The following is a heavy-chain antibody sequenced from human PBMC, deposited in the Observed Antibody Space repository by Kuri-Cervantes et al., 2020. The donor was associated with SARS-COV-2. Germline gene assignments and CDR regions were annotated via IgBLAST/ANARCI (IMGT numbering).Heavy chain of an antibody. Sequence: SETLSLTCTVSGGSISSDYWSWIRQPAGKGLEWIGRIYTSGSTNYDPSLKSRVTMSVETSKNQFSLKLSSVTAADTAVYYCARAFSEGGEEAFDIWGQGTMVTVSS. V-gene: IGHV4-4*07. J-gene: IGHJ3*02. D-gene: IGHD2-15*01. CDR3: ARAFSEGGEEAFDI. CDR1: GGSISSDY. CDR2: IYTSGST.